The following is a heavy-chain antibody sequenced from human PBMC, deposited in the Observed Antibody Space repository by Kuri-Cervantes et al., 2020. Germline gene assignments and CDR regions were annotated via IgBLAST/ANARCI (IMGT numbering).Heavy chain of an antibody. CDR3: ARVVDTAIGGWFDP. V-gene: IGHV1-18*01. Sequence: ASVKVSCKATGYSFTTNEITWVRQARGQGLEWMGWINTYSGNTVYADKFQGRITMTRDTSTGTAYMDLRSLRSDDTAVYYCARVVDTAIGGWFDPWGQGTLVTVSS. CDR2: INTYSGNT. CDR1: GYSFTTNE. D-gene: IGHD5-18*01. J-gene: IGHJ5*02.